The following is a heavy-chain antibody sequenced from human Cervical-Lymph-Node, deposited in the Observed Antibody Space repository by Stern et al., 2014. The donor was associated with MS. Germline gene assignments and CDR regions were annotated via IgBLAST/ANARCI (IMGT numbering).Heavy chain of an antibody. D-gene: IGHD4-17*01. CDR2: INTKTGNP. CDR1: EFTFTTYA. J-gene: IGHJ6*02. Sequence: LVESGSELKNPGASVKISCKASEFTFTTYAINWVRQAPGQGLEWMGWINTKTGNPTYAQVFTGRFGFSLDTSVSTAYLEISDLKAEDTAVFYCARVRCTTTSCYTAYYHAMDVWGQGTTVTVSS. CDR3: ARVRCTTTSCYTAYYHAMDV. V-gene: IGHV7-4-1*02.